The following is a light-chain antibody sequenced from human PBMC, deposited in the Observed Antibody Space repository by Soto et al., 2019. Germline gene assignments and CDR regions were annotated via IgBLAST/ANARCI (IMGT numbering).Light chain of an antibody. Sequence: EIVLTQSPATLSLSPGEIATLSCRASQTITTELAWYQQKPGQPPRLLIYDASNRATGIPARFSGSGSGTDFTLTISSLEPEDFAVYYCQQHSNWPLTFGGGTKVDIK. CDR1: QTITTE. J-gene: IGKJ4*01. CDR3: QQHSNWPLT. CDR2: DAS. V-gene: IGKV3-11*01.